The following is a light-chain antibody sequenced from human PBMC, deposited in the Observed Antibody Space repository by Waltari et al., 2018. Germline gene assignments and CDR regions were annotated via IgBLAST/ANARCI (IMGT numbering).Light chain of an antibody. V-gene: IGKV3-15*01. CDR2: GAS. J-gene: IGKJ2*01. Sequence: EIVMTHSPATPSVSPGERATLPCRASQSVSSNLAWYQQNPGQAPRPIIYGASTRATGNPAMFSGSGSGTEVNLTMSSRQSEDFAVYYCQRCKNWPAFGQWTRLEIK. CDR1: QSVSSN. CDR3: QRCKNWPA.